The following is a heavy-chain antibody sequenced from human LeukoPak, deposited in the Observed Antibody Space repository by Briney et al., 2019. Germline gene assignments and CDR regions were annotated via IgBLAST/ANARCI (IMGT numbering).Heavy chain of an antibody. V-gene: IGHV4-39*07. D-gene: IGHD3-10*01. Sequence: SETLSLTCTVSGGSIRSSSYCWGWIRQPPGKGLEWIGSIYYSGSTNYNPSLKSRVTISVDTSKNQFSLKLSSVTAADTAVYYCASNYYGSGSLDYWGQGNLVTVSS. CDR3: ASNYYGSGSLDY. CDR1: GGSIRSSSYC. CDR2: IYYSGST. J-gene: IGHJ4*02.